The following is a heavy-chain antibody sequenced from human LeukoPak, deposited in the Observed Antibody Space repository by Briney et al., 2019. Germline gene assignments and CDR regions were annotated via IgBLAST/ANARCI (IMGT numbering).Heavy chain of an antibody. J-gene: IGHJ3*02. V-gene: IGHV1-69*13. Sequence: GASVKVSCKASGGTFSSYAISWVRQAPGQGLEWMGGISPIFGTANYAQKFQGRVTITADESTSTAYTELSSLRSEDTAVYYCARVVVPAALDAFDIWGPGTIVTVSS. D-gene: IGHD2-2*01. CDR3: ARVVVPAALDAFDI. CDR2: ISPIFGTA. CDR1: GGTFSSYA.